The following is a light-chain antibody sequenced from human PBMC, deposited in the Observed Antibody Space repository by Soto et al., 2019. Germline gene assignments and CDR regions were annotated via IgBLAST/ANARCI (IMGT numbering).Light chain of an antibody. J-gene: IGLJ1*01. CDR2: GNS. Sequence: QSVLTQPPSVSGATGQRVTISCTGSSSNIGAGYDVHWYQQLPGTAPKLLIYGNSNRPSGVPDRFSGSKSGTSASLAITGLQAEDEADYSCQSYDSSLSGYVFGTGTKVTVL. CDR1: SSNIGAGYD. CDR3: QSYDSSLSGYV. V-gene: IGLV1-40*01.